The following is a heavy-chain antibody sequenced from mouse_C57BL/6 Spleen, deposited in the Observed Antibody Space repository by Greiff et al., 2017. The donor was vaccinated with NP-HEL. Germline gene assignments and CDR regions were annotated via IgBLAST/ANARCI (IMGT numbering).Heavy chain of an antibody. J-gene: IGHJ4*01. V-gene: IGHV3-1*01. CDR2: ISYSGST. CDR1: GYSITSGYD. CDR3: ARAGRGYYYAMDY. D-gene: IGHD1-1*01. Sequence: EVQLQESGPGMVKPSQSLSLTCTVTGYSITSGYDWHWIRHFPGNKLEWMSYISYSGSTNYNPSLKSRISITHDTSKNHFFLKLNSVTTEDTATYYCARAGRGYYYAMDYWGQGTSVTVSS.